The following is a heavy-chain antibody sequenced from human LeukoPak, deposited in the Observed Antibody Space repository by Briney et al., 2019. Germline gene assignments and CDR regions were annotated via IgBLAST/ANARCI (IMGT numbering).Heavy chain of an antibody. CDR2: MNPNSGNT. CDR1: GYTFTSYD. Sequence: ASVKVSCKASGYTFTSYDINWVRQATGQGLEWMGWMNPNSGNTGYAQKFQGRVTMTRNTSISTAYMELSSLRSEDTAVYYCAREQRDCSSTSCYIALDPWGQGTLVTVSS. D-gene: IGHD2-2*01. J-gene: IGHJ5*02. V-gene: IGHV1-8*01. CDR3: AREQRDCSSTSCYIALDP.